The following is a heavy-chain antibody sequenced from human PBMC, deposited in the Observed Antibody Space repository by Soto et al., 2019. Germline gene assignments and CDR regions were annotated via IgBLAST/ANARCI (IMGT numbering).Heavy chain of an antibody. Sequence: TLSLTCAISGDSVSDNSAAWNWIRQSPSRGLEWLGRTYYRSKWYNDYAVSVKSRITVTPDTSKNQFSLHLNSVTPEDTAVSYCARELPYYVSSHSYLDDWGQGALVTVSA. CDR1: GDSVSDNSAA. D-gene: IGHD3-9*01. CDR2: TYYRSKWYN. V-gene: IGHV6-1*01. CDR3: ARELPYYVSSHSYLDD. J-gene: IGHJ4*02.